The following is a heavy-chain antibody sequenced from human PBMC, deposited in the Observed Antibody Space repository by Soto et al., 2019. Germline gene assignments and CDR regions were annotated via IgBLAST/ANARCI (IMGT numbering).Heavy chain of an antibody. CDR3: WRHDKTALPPLDS. CDR1: GAGDTFSNYG. J-gene: IGHJ4*02. D-gene: IGHD1-1*01. Sequence: QVHLVQSGAEVKSPGSAVKVSCKVSGAGDTFSNYGLNWMRQAPGQGLEWMGGTIPAFGTANYAQKFQGRVTITADTSATTAYMELSSLRSADTAVYYCWRHDKTALPPLDSWGQGTLVSVSS. V-gene: IGHV1-69*06. CDR2: TIPAFGTA.